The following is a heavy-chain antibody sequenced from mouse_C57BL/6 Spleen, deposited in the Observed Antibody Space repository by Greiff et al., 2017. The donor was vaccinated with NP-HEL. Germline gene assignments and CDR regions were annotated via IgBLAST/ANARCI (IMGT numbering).Heavy chain of an antibody. Sequence: QVQLKQPGAELVKPGASVKMSCKASGYTFTSYWITWVKQRPGQGLEWIGDIYPGSGSTNYNEKFKSKATLTVDTSSSTAYMQLSSLTSEDSAVYYCARHSFYYGSSFDYWGQGTTLTVSS. CDR3: ARHSFYYGSSFDY. J-gene: IGHJ2*01. CDR2: IYPGSGST. D-gene: IGHD1-1*01. CDR1: GYTFTSYW. V-gene: IGHV1-55*01.